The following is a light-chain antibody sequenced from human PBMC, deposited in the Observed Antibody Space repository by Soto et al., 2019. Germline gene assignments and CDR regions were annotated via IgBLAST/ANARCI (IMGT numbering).Light chain of an antibody. CDR1: QSVSSSY. J-gene: IGKJ1*01. CDR3: QQYVSSSWT. CDR2: GAS. V-gene: IGKV3-20*01. Sequence: EIVLTQSPGTLSLSPGERATLSCRASQSVSSSYLAWYQQKPGQAPRLLIYGASSRATGIPDRFSGSGSGTDFTRTISRLEPEDFAVYYCQQYVSSSWTFGQGTKVEIK.